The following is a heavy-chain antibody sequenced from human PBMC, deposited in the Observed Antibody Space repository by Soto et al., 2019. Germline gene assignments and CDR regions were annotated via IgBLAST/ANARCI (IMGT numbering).Heavy chain of an antibody. CDR1: EFSFSSYA. V-gene: IGHV3-23*01. D-gene: IGHD6-13*01. J-gene: IGHJ4*02. Sequence: EVQLMESGGGLVQPGGSLRLSCAASEFSFSSYALNWVRQAPGKGLEWVSAISATGTTTYYADSVKGRFTISRDNCKRTLFLQMDSLSPEDTAVYYCATYSSPFDYGGQGTLVTVSS. CDR3: ATYSSPFDY. CDR2: ISATGTTT.